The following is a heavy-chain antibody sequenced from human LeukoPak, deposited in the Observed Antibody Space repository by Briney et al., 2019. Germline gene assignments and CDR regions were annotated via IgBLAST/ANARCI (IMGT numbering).Heavy chain of an antibody. D-gene: IGHD6-19*01. CDR3: ARVLPHSSGWDNYFDY. CDR1: GFTFSSYA. V-gene: IGHV3-30-3*01. J-gene: IGHJ4*02. CDR2: ISYDGSNK. Sequence: PGGSLRLSCAASGFTFSSYAMHWVRQAPGKGLEWVAVISYDGSNKYYADSVKGRFTISRDNSKNTLYLQMNSLRAEDTAVYYCARVLPHSSGWDNYFDYWGQGTLVTVSS.